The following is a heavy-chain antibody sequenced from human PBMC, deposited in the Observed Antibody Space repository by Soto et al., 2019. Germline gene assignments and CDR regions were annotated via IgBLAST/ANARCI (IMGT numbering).Heavy chain of an antibody. CDR3: VRPAAGSYWYFDL. V-gene: IGHV3-48*02. D-gene: IGHD6-13*01. CDR1: GFTLSNYG. J-gene: IGHJ2*01. CDR2: ISISSGSI. Sequence: EVQLVESGGNLVQPGGSLRLSCAASGFTLSNYGMNWVRQAPGKGLEWVSYISISSGSIFYTDSVKGRFTISRDNAKNSLYLQTNSLRDEDTAVYYCVRPAAGSYWYFDLWGRGTLVTVSS.